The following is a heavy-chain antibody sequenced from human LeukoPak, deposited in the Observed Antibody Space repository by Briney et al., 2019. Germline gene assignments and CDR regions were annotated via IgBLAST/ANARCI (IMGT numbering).Heavy chain of an antibody. J-gene: IGHJ6*02. V-gene: IGHV1-69*04. CDR3: ARDEVSDGYYYYYGMDV. CDR2: IIPILGMA. Sequence: ASVKVSCKASGGTFSSYAISWVRQAPGQGLEWMGRIIPILGMANYAQKFQGRVTITADKSTSTAYMELSSLRSEDTAVYYCARDEVSDGYYYYYGMDVWGQGTTVTVSS. CDR1: GGTFSSYA.